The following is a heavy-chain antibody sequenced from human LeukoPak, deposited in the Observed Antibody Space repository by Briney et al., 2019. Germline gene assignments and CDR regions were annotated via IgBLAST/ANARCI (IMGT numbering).Heavy chain of an antibody. CDR3: TKEGGPMSATTERYSFDH. D-gene: IGHD4-17*01. Sequence: QPGGSLILSCSAPGFNFSDYGMQWGRQARGKGLGWVTAISKEGSVQSYVDSVKGRDTISRDNAENTLSLQMNSLRADDTAVYYCTKEGGPMSATTERYSFDHWGRGTLVTVSS. J-gene: IGHJ4*02. V-gene: IGHV3-30*18. CDR2: ISKEGSVQ. CDR1: GFNFSDYG.